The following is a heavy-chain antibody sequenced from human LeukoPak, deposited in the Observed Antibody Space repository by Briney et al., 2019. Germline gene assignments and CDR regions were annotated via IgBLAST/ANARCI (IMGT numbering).Heavy chain of an antibody. Sequence: GGSLRLSCAASGFTFSSYAMTWVRQAPGKGLEWVSSISAGCYNTYYADSVRGRFTISRDKSKNTLYLQMNSLRAEDTAVYYCSKDAHSSSSTGWGQGTLVTVSS. D-gene: IGHD6-13*01. V-gene: IGHV3-23*01. CDR1: GFTFSSYA. CDR3: SKDAHSSSSTG. J-gene: IGHJ4*02. CDR2: ISAGCYNT.